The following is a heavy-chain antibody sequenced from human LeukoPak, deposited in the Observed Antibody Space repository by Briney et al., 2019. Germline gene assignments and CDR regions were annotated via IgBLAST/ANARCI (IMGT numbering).Heavy chain of an antibody. Sequence: SETLSLTCTVSSGSINGYYWSWIRQPPGKGLEWVGYISYSGSTNYNPSLKSRVTMSVDTSKNQFSLKLSSVTAADTAVYYCARDLVPDKRGFDIWGQGTMVTVSS. CDR1: SGSINGYY. D-gene: IGHD6-6*01. CDR3: ARDLVPDKRGFDI. J-gene: IGHJ3*02. CDR2: ISYSGST. V-gene: IGHV4-59*12.